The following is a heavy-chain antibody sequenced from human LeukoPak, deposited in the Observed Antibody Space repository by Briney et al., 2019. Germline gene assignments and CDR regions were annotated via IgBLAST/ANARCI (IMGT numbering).Heavy chain of an antibody. J-gene: IGHJ4*02. CDR1: GYTFTYW. CDR2: IYPGDSDT. D-gene: IGHD4-23*01. Sequence: GESLRISCKGSGYTFTYWIAWVRQMPGKGLEWMGIIYPGDSDTRYSPSFQGQVTISVDKSISTAYLQWSSLKASDTAMYYCARQDGGGLYYFDYWGREPWSPSPQ. CDR3: ARQDGGGLYYFDY. V-gene: IGHV5-51*01.